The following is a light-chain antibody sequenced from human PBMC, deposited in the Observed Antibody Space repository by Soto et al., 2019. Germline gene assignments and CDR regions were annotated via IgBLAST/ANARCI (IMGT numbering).Light chain of an antibody. CDR1: SSDVGGYNY. Sequence: QSALTQPPSASGSPGQSVAISCTGTSSDVGGYNYVSWYQQYPGKAPKLMIYDVTKRPSGVPDRFSGSKSGNTASLTVSGQQAEDEADYYCSSYAGTHIVFGTGTKVTVL. J-gene: IGLJ1*01. CDR3: SSYAGTHIV. V-gene: IGLV2-8*01. CDR2: DVT.